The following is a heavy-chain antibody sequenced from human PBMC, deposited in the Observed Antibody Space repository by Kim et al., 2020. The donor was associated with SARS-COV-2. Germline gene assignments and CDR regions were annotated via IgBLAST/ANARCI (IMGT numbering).Heavy chain of an antibody. J-gene: IGHJ3*02. V-gene: IGHV1-2*02. CDR1: GYTFTGYY. Sequence: ASVKVSCKASGYTFTGYYMHWVRQAPGQGLEWMGWINPNSGGTNYAQKFQGRVTMTRDTSISTAYMELSRLRSDDTAVYYCARGAYDSSGRLQPHDAFDIWGQGTMVTVSS. CDR3: ARGAYDSSGRLQPHDAFDI. D-gene: IGHD3-22*01. CDR2: INPNSGGT.